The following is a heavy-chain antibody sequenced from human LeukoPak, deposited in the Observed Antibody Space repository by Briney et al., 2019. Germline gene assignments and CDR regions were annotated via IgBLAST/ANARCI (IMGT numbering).Heavy chain of an antibody. CDR3: ARLVPYYYDSSGYYQSYFDY. J-gene: IGHJ4*02. CDR1: GGSISSYY. CDR2: IYYSGST. Sequence: PSETLSLTCTVSGGSISSYYWSWIRQPPGKGLEWIGYIYYSGSTNYNPSLKSRVTISVDTYKNQFSLKLSSVTAADTAVYYCARLVPYYYDSSGYYQSYFDYWGQGTLVTVSS. V-gene: IGHV4-59*08. D-gene: IGHD3-22*01.